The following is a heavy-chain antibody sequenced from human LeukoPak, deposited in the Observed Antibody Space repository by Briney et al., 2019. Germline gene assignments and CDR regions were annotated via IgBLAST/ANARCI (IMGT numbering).Heavy chain of an antibody. Sequence: SQTLSLTCTVSGGSISSGDYYWSWIRQPPGKGLEWIGYIYYSGSTYYNPSLKSRVTISVDTSKNQFSLKLSSVTAADTAVYYCARAPYSSSSAWFDPWAREPWSPSPQ. V-gene: IGHV4-30-4*01. CDR2: IYYSGST. D-gene: IGHD6-6*01. CDR1: GGSISSGDYY. J-gene: IGHJ5*02. CDR3: ARAPYSSSSAWFDP.